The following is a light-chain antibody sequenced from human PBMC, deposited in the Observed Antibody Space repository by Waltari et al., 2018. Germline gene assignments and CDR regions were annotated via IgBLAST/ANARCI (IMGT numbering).Light chain of an antibody. CDR3: CSHTGSYPFGVV. CDR2: YVC. V-gene: IGLV2-11*01. Sequence: QSALTPPRSVPAPPGPSVAIYCTGSSSDIGGCNCVSWDQQHTGKVPTLIIYYVCTRPAGVPVRFAGSESGASASPIIPGLQSEDEATYHCCSHTGSYPFGVVFGGGTTLAVL. CDR1: SSDIGGCNC. J-gene: IGLJ2*01.